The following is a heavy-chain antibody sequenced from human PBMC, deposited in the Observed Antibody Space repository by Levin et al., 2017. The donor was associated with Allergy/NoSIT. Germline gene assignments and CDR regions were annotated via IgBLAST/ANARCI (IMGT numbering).Heavy chain of an antibody. V-gene: IGHV4-59*01. D-gene: IGHD4-11*01. J-gene: IGHJ6*02. Sequence: PSETLSLTCTVSGGSISSYYWSWIRQPPGKGLEWIGYIYYSGSTNYNPSLKSRVTISVDTSKNQFSLKLSSVTAADTAVYYCARDRYSNYYYYYGMDVWGQGTTVTVSS. CDR2: IYYSGST. CDR1: GGSISSYY. CDR3: ARDRYSNYYYYYGMDV.